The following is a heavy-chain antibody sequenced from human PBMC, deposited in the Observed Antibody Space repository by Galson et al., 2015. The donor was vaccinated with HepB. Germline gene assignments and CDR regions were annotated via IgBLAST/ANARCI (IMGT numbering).Heavy chain of an antibody. CDR1: GFTFSGSA. CDR3: TRPRNICSGGSCCYYYGMDV. V-gene: IGHV3-73*01. Sequence: SLRLSCAASGFTFSGSAMHWVRQASGKGLKWVGRIRSKANSYATAYAASVKGRFTISRDDSKNTAYLQMNSLKTEDTAVYYCTRPRNICSGGSCCYYYGMDVWGQGTTVTVSS. D-gene: IGHD2-15*01. J-gene: IGHJ6*02. CDR2: IRSKANSYAT.